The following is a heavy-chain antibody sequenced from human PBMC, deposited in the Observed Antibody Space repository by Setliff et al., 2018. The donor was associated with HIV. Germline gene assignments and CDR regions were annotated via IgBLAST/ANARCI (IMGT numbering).Heavy chain of an antibody. V-gene: IGHV4-39*07. CDR3: LLWTGYYTYWFFDL. Sequence: SETLSLTCDVSGGSISSDSYYWAWIRQPPGKGLEWIGTIYYSGSTHYNPSLKSRLTISVGMSKNQLSLKLSSVTAADTAVYYCLLWTGYYTYWFFDLWGRGALVTVSS. CDR1: GGSISSDSYY. D-gene: IGHD3-3*01. CDR2: IYYSGST. J-gene: IGHJ2*01.